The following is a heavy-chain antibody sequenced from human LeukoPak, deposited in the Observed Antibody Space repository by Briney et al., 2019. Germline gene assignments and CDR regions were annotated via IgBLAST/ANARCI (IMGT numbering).Heavy chain of an antibody. J-gene: IGHJ3*02. D-gene: IGHD6-19*01. V-gene: IGHV3-9*01. CDR2: ISWNSGSI. CDR1: GFTFDDYA. CDR3: AKDMYSSGWYGAFDI. Sequence: GGSLRLSCAASGFTFDDYAMHWVQQAPGKGLEWVSGISWNSGSIGYADSVKGRFTISRDNAKNSLYLQMNSLRAEDTALYYCAKDMYSSGWYGAFDIWGQGTMVTVSS.